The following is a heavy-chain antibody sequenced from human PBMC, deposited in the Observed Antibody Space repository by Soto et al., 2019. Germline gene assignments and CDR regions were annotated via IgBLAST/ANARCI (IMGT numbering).Heavy chain of an antibody. D-gene: IGHD3-22*01. Sequence: ASVKVSCKASGYTFTSYGISWVRQAPGQGLEWMGWISAYNGNTNYAQKLQGRVTMTTDTSTSTAYMELRSLRSDDTAVYYCAREAPYYYDSSGYSPIDYWGQGTLV. CDR2: ISAYNGNT. V-gene: IGHV1-18*04. CDR1: GYTFTSYG. J-gene: IGHJ4*02. CDR3: AREAPYYYDSSGYSPIDY.